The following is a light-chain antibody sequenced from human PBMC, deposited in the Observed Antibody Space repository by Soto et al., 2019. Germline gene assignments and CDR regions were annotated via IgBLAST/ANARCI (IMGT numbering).Light chain of an antibody. Sequence: QSVLTQPPSVSGAPGQRVTISCTGSSSNIGAGYDVHWYQQLPGTAPKLLIYGNSNRPSGVPDRFSGSKSGTSASLAITGLQAEDEADYYCQSYDRSLSGLVVFGGGTKVTLL. J-gene: IGLJ2*01. CDR3: QSYDRSLSGLVV. CDR2: GNS. V-gene: IGLV1-40*01. CDR1: SSNIGAGYD.